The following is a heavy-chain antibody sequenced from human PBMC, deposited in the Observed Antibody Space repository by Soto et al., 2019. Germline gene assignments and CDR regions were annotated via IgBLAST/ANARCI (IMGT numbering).Heavy chain of an antibody. J-gene: IGHJ5*02. D-gene: IGHD1-1*01. CDR1: GGSISSGGYY. CDR3: ARENWNWFDP. CDR2: IYYSGST. V-gene: IGHV4-31*03. Sequence: SETLSLTCTVSGGSISSGGYYWSWIRQHPGKGLEWIGYIYYSGSTYYNPSLKSRVTISVDTSKNQFSLKLSSVTAADTAVYYCARENWNWFDPWGQGTLVTVSS.